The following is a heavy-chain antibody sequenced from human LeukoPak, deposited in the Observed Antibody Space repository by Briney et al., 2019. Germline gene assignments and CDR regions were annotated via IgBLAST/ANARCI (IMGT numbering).Heavy chain of an antibody. CDR2: ISGSGGST. CDR3: AKWAAMRNYFDY. Sequence: PGGSLRLSCAASGFTFDDYAMSWVRQAPGKGLEWVSAISGSGGSTYYADSVKGRFTISRDNSKNTLYLQMNSLRAEDTAVYYCAKWAAMRNYFDYWGQGTLVTVSS. V-gene: IGHV3-23*01. CDR1: GFTFDDYA. D-gene: IGHD5-18*01. J-gene: IGHJ4*02.